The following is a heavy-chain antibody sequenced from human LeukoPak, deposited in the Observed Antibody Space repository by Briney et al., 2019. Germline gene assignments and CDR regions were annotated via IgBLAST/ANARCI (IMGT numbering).Heavy chain of an antibody. CDR1: GGSISGYY. D-gene: IGHD3-10*01. J-gene: IGHJ4*02. V-gene: IGHV4-59*01. CDR2: IYYSGST. Sequence: SETLSLTCAVYGGSISGYYWSWIRQPPGKGLEWIGYIYYSGSTNYNPSLKSRVTISVDTSKNQFSLKLRSVSAADTAVYYCARHYGSGRPYFDQWGQGTLVTVSS. CDR3: ARHYGSGRPYFDQ.